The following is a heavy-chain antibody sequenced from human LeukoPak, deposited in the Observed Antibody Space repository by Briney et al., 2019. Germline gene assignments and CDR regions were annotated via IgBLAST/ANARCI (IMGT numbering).Heavy chain of an antibody. Sequence: GGSLRLSCAASGFTFSSYEMNWVRQAPGKGLEWVSSISSSSSYIYYADSVKGRFTISRDNAKNSLYLQMNSLRAEDTAVYYCASLYCGGDCYSQYNWFDPWGQGTLVTVSS. J-gene: IGHJ5*02. D-gene: IGHD2-21*02. CDR2: ISSSSSYI. CDR3: ASLYCGGDCYSQYNWFDP. CDR1: GFTFSSYE. V-gene: IGHV3-21*01.